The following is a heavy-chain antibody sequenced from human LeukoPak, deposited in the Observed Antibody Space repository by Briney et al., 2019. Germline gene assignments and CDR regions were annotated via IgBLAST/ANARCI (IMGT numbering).Heavy chain of an antibody. CDR1: GGSFSGYY. J-gene: IGHJ4*02. Sequence: PPETLSLTCAVYGGSFSGYYWSWIRQPPGKGLEWIGEINHSGSTNYNPSLKSRVTISVDTSKNQFSLKLSSVTAADTAVYYCARRYDFWSGYYAFDYWGQGTLITVSS. V-gene: IGHV4-34*01. D-gene: IGHD3-3*01. CDR3: ARRYDFWSGYYAFDY. CDR2: INHSGST.